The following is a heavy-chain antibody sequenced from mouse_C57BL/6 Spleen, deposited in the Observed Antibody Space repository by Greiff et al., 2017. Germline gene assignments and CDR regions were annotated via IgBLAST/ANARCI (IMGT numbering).Heavy chain of an antibody. J-gene: IGHJ2*01. CDR2: IHPNSGST. Sequence: QVQLQQPGAELVKPGASVKLSCKASGYTFTSYWMHWVKQRPGQGLEWIGMIHPNSGSTNYNEKFKSKATLTVDKSSSTAYMQLSSLTSEDSAVFFGAGLYYSNYGDYCENGGPGTTLPHSP. CDR3: AGLYYSNYGDYCEN. CDR1: GYTFTSYW. D-gene: IGHD2-5*01. V-gene: IGHV1-64*01.